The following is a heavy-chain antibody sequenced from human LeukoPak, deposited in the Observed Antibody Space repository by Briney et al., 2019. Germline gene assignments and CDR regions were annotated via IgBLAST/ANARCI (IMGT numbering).Heavy chain of an antibody. D-gene: IGHD6-13*01. V-gene: IGHV4-59*08. J-gene: IGHJ4*02. CDR1: GGSISNYY. Sequence: SETLSLTCTVSGGSISNYYWSWIRQPPGKGLEWIGYSYYSGSAKYNPSLKSRVTISVDTSKNQVSLKLSSVTAADTAVYYCARLSRPDGSSGFWDYWGQGTLVTVSS. CDR3: ARLSRPDGSSGFWDY. CDR2: SYYSGSA.